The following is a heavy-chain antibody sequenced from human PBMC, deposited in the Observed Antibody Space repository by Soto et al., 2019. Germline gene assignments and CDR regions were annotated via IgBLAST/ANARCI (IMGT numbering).Heavy chain of an antibody. J-gene: IGHJ6*03. CDR1: GGSFSGYY. CDR2: INHSGST. CDR3: ARESVVVPAAMRGGRGFYYYYYMDV. V-gene: IGHV4-34*01. D-gene: IGHD2-2*01. Sequence: PSETLSLTCAVYGGSFSGYYWSWIRQPPGKGLEWIGEINHSGSTNYNPSLKSRVTISVDTSKNQFSLKLSSVTAADTAVYYCARESVVVPAAMRGGRGFYYYYYMDVWGKGTTVTVSS.